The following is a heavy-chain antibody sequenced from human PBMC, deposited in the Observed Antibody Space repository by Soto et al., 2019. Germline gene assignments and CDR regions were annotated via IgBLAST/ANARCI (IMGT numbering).Heavy chain of an antibody. CDR2: IIPIFGTA. D-gene: IGHD3-10*01. J-gene: IGHJ5*02. V-gene: IGHV1-69*01. Sequence: QVQLVQSGAEVKKPGSSVKVSCKASGGTFSSYAISWVRQAPGQGLEWMGGIIPIFGTANYAQKFQGRVTITADESTSTAYMELSSLRSEDTAVYYCARFPYYGSGSTPNWFGPWGQGTLVTVSS. CDR3: ARFPYYGSGSTPNWFGP. CDR1: GGTFSSYA.